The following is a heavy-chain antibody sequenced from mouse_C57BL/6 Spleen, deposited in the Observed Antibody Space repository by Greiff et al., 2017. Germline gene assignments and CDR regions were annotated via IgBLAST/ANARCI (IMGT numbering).Heavy chain of an antibody. J-gene: IGHJ4*01. V-gene: IGHV5-6*01. D-gene: IGHD3-2*02. CDR3: ARHPTAQATYYAMDY. Sequence: EVQLVESGGDLVKPGGSLKLSCAASGFTFSSYGMSWVRQTPVKRLEWVATISSGGSYTYYPDSVKGRFTISRDNAKNTLYLQMSSLKSEDTAMYYCARHPTAQATYYAMDYWGQGTSVTVSS. CDR1: GFTFSSYG. CDR2: ISSGGSYT.